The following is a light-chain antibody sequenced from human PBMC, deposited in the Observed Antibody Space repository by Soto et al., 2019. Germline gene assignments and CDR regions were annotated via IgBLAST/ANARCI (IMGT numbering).Light chain of an antibody. CDR1: QSVIID. V-gene: IGKV3-11*01. CDR3: QQRSNWIT. J-gene: IGKJ5*01. Sequence: DIVVTQSPATLSVSPGERATLSCRASQSVIIDLAWYQQKPGQATRLLIYDASYRATGIPARFSGSGSGTDFTLTICSLAHEDFAIYYCQQRSNWITFGQGTRLEIK. CDR2: DAS.